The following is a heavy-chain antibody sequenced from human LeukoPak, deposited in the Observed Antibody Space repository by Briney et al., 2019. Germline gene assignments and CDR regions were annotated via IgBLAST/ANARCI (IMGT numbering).Heavy chain of an antibody. J-gene: IGHJ5*02. D-gene: IGHD3-3*01. CDR1: GYTLTELS. V-gene: IGHV1-24*01. Sequence: ASVKVSCKVSGYTLTELSMHRVRQAPGKGLEWMGGFDPEDGETIYAQKFQGRVTMTEDTSTDTAYMELSSLRSEDTAVYYCATVTIITIFGVVTPTGFDPWGQGTLVTVSS. CDR3: ATVTIITIFGVVTPTGFDP. CDR2: FDPEDGET.